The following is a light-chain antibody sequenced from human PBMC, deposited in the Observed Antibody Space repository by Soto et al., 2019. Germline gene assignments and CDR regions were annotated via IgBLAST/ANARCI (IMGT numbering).Light chain of an antibody. Sequence: DIQMTQSPPTLSASVGDRVTITCLASQSISGWLAWYQQKPGKAPNLLIYQASTVESGVPSRFSGSGSGTEFPLTISGLQPDDFATYHCQQHNTYSRTFGQGTKVEIK. CDR3: QQHNTYSRT. CDR1: QSISGW. J-gene: IGKJ1*01. CDR2: QAS. V-gene: IGKV1-5*03.